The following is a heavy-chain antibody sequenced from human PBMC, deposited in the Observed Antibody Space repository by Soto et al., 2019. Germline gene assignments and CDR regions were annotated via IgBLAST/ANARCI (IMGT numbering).Heavy chain of an antibody. CDR2: IIPVFGKA. Sequence: QLQLVQSGAEVKKPGSSVKVSCKASGGTFSNFAINRVRQAPGQGLEWMGGIIPVFGKAKYAQKFQGRVQYTADGSTSTAYMEVNSLTSEDTAVYYCARGSPTTVTTWFDPWSQGTLVTVSS. CDR3: ARGSPTTVTTWFDP. J-gene: IGHJ5*02. V-gene: IGHV1-69*01. D-gene: IGHD4-17*01. CDR1: GGTFSNFA.